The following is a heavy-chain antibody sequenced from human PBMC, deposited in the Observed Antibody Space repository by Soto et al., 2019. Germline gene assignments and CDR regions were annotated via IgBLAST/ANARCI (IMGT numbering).Heavy chain of an antibody. D-gene: IGHD2-2*01. CDR1: GFTFSSYA. V-gene: IGHV3-23*01. Sequence: DVQLLESGGGLLVQPGGSLRLSCAASGFTFSSYAMSWVRQAPGKGLEWVSGISGSGSSTYYVDSVKGRFTISRVNSKKTLSLQMNSLRADDTAVYYCAKGDRNQPAVFDYWGQGTLVTVSS. CDR3: AKGDRNQPAVFDY. J-gene: IGHJ4*02. CDR2: ISGSGSST.